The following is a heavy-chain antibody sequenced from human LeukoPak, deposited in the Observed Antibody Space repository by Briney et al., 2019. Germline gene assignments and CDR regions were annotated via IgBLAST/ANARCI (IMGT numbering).Heavy chain of an antibody. J-gene: IGHJ4*02. CDR2: IYYSGST. CDR1: GGSISSYY. Sequence: PSETLSLTRTVSGGSISSYYWSWIRQPPGKGLEWIGYIYYSGSTNYNPSLRSRVTISVDTSKNQFSLKLNSVTAADTAVYYCARSHGSGSYYNLNDYWGQGTLVTVSS. D-gene: IGHD3-10*01. V-gene: IGHV4-59*01. CDR3: ARSHGSGSYYNLNDY.